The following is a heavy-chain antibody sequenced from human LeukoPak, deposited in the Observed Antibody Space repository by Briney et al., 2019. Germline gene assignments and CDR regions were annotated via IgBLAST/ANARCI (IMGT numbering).Heavy chain of an antibody. V-gene: IGHV3-21*06. Sequence: PGGSLRLSCAASGFTFSNAWMSWVRQAPGKGLEWVSSISSGSSYIYYADSVKGRFTVSRDNAKNSLYLQMNSLRAEDTAVYYCARDREQWLVRRFDYWGQGTLVTVSS. CDR3: ARDREQWLVRRFDY. J-gene: IGHJ4*02. CDR2: ISSGSSYI. D-gene: IGHD6-19*01. CDR1: GFTFSNAW.